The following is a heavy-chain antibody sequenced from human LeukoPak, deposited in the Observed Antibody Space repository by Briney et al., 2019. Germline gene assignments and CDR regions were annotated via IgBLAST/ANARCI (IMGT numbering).Heavy chain of an antibody. CDR2: IYHSGST. V-gene: IGHV4-4*02. J-gene: IGHJ3*02. D-gene: IGHD3-10*01. Sequence: SGTLSLTCGVSGGSISSSYWWSWVRQPPGKGLEWIGEIYHSGSTNYNPSLKSRVTISMDKSKNQFSLNLSSVTAADTAVYYCARLVSYWFGELSLAYDAFDIWGQGTMVTVSS. CDR1: GGSISSSYW. CDR3: ARLVSYWFGELSLAYDAFDI.